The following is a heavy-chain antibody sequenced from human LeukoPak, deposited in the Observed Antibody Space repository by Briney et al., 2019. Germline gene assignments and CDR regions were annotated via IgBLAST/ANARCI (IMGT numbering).Heavy chain of an antibody. V-gene: IGHV3-21*04. Sequence: GGSLRLSCAASGFTFSSYSMNWVRQAPGKGLEWVSSISSSSSYIYYVDSVKGRFTISRDNSKNTLYLQMNSLRAEDTAEYYCAKDSNGWYQRGSNYFDYWGQGTLVTVSS. J-gene: IGHJ4*02. CDR2: ISSSSSYI. D-gene: IGHD6-19*01. CDR1: GFTFSSYS. CDR3: AKDSNGWYQRGSNYFDY.